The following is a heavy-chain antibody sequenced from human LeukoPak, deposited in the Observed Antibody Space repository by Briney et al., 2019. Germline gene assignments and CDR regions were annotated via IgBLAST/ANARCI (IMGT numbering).Heavy chain of an antibody. D-gene: IGHD5-12*01. CDR3: ARSSLGTITAGPFDY. Sequence: ASVKVSCKASGYTFSSYGIAWVRQAPGQGLEWMGWISGYNGNTNYAQKLQGGVSMTTDTTTTTAYMELRSLTSDDTALYYCARSSLGTITAGPFDYWGQGTLVTVSS. CDR2: ISGYNGNT. CDR1: GYTFSSYG. V-gene: IGHV1-18*01. J-gene: IGHJ4*02.